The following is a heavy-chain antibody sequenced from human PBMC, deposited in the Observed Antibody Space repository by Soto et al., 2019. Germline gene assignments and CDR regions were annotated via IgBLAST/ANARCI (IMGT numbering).Heavy chain of an antibody. CDR1: GFTFSNYW. Sequence: PGGSLRLSRAASGFTFSNYWMYWVRQAPGKGLEWVSRINSDGSVSSHADSVRGRLTISRDNVKNTLYLHMDSLRAEDTAVYFCARGDCVGGPCYSLAGSFFYYMDVWGKGTTVTVSS. D-gene: IGHD2-15*01. J-gene: IGHJ6*03. V-gene: IGHV3-74*01. CDR3: ARGDCVGGPCYSLAGSFFYYMDV. CDR2: INSDGSVS.